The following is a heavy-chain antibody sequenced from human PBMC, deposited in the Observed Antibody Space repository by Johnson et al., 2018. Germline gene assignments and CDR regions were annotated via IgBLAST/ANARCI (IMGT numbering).Heavy chain of an antibody. CDR1: GGTFSSYT. J-gene: IGHJ6*03. CDR2: IIPILGIA. V-gene: IGHV1-69*04. CDR3: ASETYYYDSSGYYPYYYYCRDV. D-gene: IGHD3-22*01. Sequence: QVQLVQSGAEVKKPGSSVKVSCKASGGTFSSYTISWVRQAPGQGLEWMGRIIPILGIANYAQKFQGRVTITADKSTSTAYMELSSLRSEDTAVYCWASETYYYDSSGYYPYYYYCRDVWGKGTTVTVSS.